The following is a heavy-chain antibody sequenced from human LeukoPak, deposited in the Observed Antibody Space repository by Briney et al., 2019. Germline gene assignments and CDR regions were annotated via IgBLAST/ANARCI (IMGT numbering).Heavy chain of an antibody. CDR1: GFTVSSNY. CDR2: ISSSSSYI. D-gene: IGHD6-19*01. CDR3: ARIYSSGWYCLDY. J-gene: IGHJ4*02. Sequence: GGSLRLSCAASGFTVSSNYMSWVRQAPGKGLEWVSSISSSSSYIYYADSVKGRFTISRDNARNSLYLQMNSLRAEDTAVYYCARIYSSGWYCLDYWGQGTLVTVSS. V-gene: IGHV3-21*01.